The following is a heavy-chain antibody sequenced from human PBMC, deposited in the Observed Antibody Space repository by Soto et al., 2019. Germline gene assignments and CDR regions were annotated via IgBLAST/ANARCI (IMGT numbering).Heavy chain of an antibody. CDR1: GGSFSGYY. J-gene: IGHJ1*01. V-gene: IGHV4-34*01. D-gene: IGHD6-13*01. CDR3: ALIAAADTQPFQH. CDR2: INHSGST. Sequence: SETLSLTCAVYGGSFSGYYWGWIRQPPGKGLEWIGEINHSGSTNYNPSLKSRVTISVDTSKNQFSLKLSSVTAADTAVYYCALIAAADTQPFQHWGQGTLVTVSS.